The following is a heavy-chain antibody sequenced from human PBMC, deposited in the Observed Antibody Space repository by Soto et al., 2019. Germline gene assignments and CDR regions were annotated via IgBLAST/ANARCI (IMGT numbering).Heavy chain of an antibody. CDR1: GYTFTSYG. J-gene: IGHJ5*02. Sequence: QVQLVQSGAEVKKPGASVKVSCKASGYTFTSYGISWVRQAPGQGLEWMGWISAYNGNTNYAQKPQGRVTMTTDTSTSTDYMELRSLRSDDTAVYYCARDQDEQLVASGFDPWGQGTLVTVSS. CDR2: ISAYNGNT. V-gene: IGHV1-18*01. CDR3: ARDQDEQLVASGFDP. D-gene: IGHD6-13*01.